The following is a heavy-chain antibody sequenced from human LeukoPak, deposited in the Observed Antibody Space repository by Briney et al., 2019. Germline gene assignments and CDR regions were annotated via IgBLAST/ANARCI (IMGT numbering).Heavy chain of an antibody. J-gene: IGHJ4*02. D-gene: IGHD6-13*01. CDR3: ARGQAVKIAAAGTGFDY. CDR2: INHSGST. CDR1: GGSFSGYY. V-gene: IGHV4-34*01. Sequence: SETLSLTCAVSGGSFSGYYWSWIRQPPGKGLEWIGEINHSGSTNYNPSLMSRVTISVDTSKNQFSLKLSSVTAADTAVYYCARGQAVKIAAAGTGFDYWGQGTLVTVSS.